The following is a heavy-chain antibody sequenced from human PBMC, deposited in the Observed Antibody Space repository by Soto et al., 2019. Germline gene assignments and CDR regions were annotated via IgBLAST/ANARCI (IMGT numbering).Heavy chain of an antibody. J-gene: IGHJ4*02. CDR2: ISWNSGTR. D-gene: IGHD5-18*01. Sequence: EVQLVDSGGGLVQPGRSLRLSCAASGFNFDIYAMHWVRQAPGKGLEWVASISWNSGTRGYADSVKGRFTISRDNAKNSLYLQMDSLRTEDTAFYYCAKELGGYSYGYELDNWGQGTLVAVSS. CDR1: GFNFDIYA. V-gene: IGHV3-9*01. CDR3: AKELGGYSYGYELDN.